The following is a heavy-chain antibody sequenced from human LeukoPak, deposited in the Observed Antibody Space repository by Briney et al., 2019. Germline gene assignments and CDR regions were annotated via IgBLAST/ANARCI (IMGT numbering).Heavy chain of an antibody. CDR2: VYNSGTT. CDR1: GGSISSHI. V-gene: IGHV4-59*11. J-gene: IGHJ4*02. CDR3: AKATQWLAFDS. Sequence: SETLSLTCTVSGGSISSHIWRWSRQSPGKRREGIGKVYNSGTTNYNHSLNSRVTTTVETSSNRLSLLLTSVTAAATAVYYYAKATQWLAFDSWGRGKLVTASS. D-gene: IGHD6-19*01.